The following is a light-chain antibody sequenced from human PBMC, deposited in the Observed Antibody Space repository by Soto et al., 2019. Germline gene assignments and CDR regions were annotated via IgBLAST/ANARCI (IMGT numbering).Light chain of an antibody. CDR3: QSTNSSGTYWV. Sequence: SNELTQPLSVSVSPGQTARITCSGDALPKQYGYWYQQKPGQAPVLVMYKDSERPSGIPERFFGSSSGTTVTLTISGVQAEDEADYYCQSTNSSGTYWVFGGGTKLTVL. CDR2: KDS. J-gene: IGLJ3*02. V-gene: IGLV3-25*02. CDR1: ALPKQY.